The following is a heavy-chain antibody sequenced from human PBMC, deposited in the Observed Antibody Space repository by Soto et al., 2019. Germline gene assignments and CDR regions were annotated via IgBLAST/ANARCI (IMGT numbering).Heavy chain of an antibody. J-gene: IGHJ5*02. Sequence: GASVKVSCKASGGTFSSYAISWVRQAPGQGLEWMGGIIPIFGTANYAQKFQGRVTITADESTSTAYMELSSLRSEDTAVYYCARDSVVVVPAATSTPSDWFDPWGQGTLVTVSS. CDR1: GGTFSSYA. D-gene: IGHD2-2*01. CDR3: ARDSVVVVPAATSTPSDWFDP. V-gene: IGHV1-69*13. CDR2: IIPIFGTA.